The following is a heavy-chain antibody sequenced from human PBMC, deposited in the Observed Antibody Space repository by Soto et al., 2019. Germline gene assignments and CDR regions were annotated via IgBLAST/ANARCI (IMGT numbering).Heavy chain of an antibody. D-gene: IGHD6-19*01. V-gene: IGHV3-7*01. CDR3: ARDPEIWAVAGTFSDY. CDR2: IKQDGSEK. CDR1: GFTFSSYW. J-gene: IGHJ4*02. Sequence: EVQLVESGGGLVQPGGSLRLSCAASGFTFSSYWMSWVRQAPGQGLEWVANIKQDGSEKYYVDSVKGRFTISRDTAKISLYLQMNSLRAEDTAVYYCARDPEIWAVAGTFSDYWVQGTLVTVSS.